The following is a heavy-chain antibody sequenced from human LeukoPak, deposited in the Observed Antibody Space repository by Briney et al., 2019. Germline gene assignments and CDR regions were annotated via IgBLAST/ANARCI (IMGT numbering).Heavy chain of an antibody. Sequence: SETLSLTCSVSGGSISSDYWSWIRQPPGKGLEWIRYIYCSGSTNYNPSLKSRVTISVDTSKNQFSLKLSSVTAADTAVYYCARSIVLDYFDYWGQGTLVTVSS. CDR1: GGSISSDY. CDR2: IYCSGST. V-gene: IGHV4-59*01. J-gene: IGHJ4*02. CDR3: ARSIVLDYFDY. D-gene: IGHD2-8*01.